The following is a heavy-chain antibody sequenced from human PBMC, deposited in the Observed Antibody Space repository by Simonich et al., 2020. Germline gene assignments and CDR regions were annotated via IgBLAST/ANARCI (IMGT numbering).Heavy chain of an antibody. D-gene: IGHD5-12*01. CDR2: IYYSGST. CDR1: GGSISSYY. J-gene: IGHJ4*02. Sequence: QVQLQESGPGLVKPSETLSLTCTVSGGSISSYYWSWIRQPPGKGLEWIGYIYYSGSTNYNPSLKSRVTISVDTSKNQFSLKLSSVTAADTAVYYCARHERWLQFYFDYWGQGTLVTVSS. V-gene: IGHV4-59*08. CDR3: ARHERWLQFYFDY.